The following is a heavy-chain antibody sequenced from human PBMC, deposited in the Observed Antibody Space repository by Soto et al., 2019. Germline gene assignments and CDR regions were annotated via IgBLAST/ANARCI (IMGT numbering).Heavy chain of an antibody. D-gene: IGHD6-13*01. CDR1: GFTFSNAW. J-gene: IGHJ4*02. CDR3: TTARWYTYYFDY. CDR2: IKTKTDGGTT. Sequence: EVQLVESGGGLVKPGGSLRLSCAASGFTFSNAWMSWVRQAPGKGLEWVGRIKTKTDGGTTDYAAPVKGRFTISRDDSKNTLYLQTNSLKTEDTAVYYCTTARWYTYYFDYWGQGTLVTVSS. V-gene: IGHV3-15*01.